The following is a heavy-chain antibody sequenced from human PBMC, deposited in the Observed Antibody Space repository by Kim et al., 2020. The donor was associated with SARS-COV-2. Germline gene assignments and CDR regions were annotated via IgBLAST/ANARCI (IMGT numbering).Heavy chain of an antibody. J-gene: IGHJ4*02. V-gene: IGHV3-23*01. Sequence: GGSLRLSCAASGFTFSSYAMSWVRQAPGKGLEWVSAISGSGGSTYYADSVKGRFTISRDNSKNTLYLQMNSLRAEDTAVYYCASYCGGDWQATCDYWGQGTLVTVSS. CDR1: GFTFSSYA. D-gene: IGHD2-21*02. CDR3: ASYCGGDWQATCDY. CDR2: ISGSGGST.